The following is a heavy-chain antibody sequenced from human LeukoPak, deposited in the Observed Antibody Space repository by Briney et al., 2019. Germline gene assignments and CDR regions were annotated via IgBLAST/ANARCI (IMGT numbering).Heavy chain of an antibody. D-gene: IGHD3-22*01. CDR3: AKDNAPEDYYDSSGPDAFDI. V-gene: IGHV3-23*01. J-gene: IGHJ3*02. CDR1: GFTFSSYG. CDR2: ISGSGGST. Sequence: GGSLSLSCAASGFTFSSYGMSWVRQAPGKRLEWVSAISGSGGSTYYADSVKGRFTISRDNSKNTLYLQMNSLRAEDTAVYYCAKDNAPEDYYDSSGPDAFDIWGQGTMVTVSS.